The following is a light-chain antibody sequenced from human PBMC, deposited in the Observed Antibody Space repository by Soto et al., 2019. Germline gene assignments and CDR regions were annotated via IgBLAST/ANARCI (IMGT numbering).Light chain of an antibody. CDR2: DAS. CDR1: QSVSSY. Sequence: EIVLIQSPATLSLSPGERATLSCRASQSVSSYLAWYQQKPGQAPRLLIYDASNRATGIPARFSGSGSGTDFSLPISSQEPEDFAVYYCQQRSNWPPYTFGQGTKLEIK. CDR3: QQRSNWPPYT. V-gene: IGKV3-11*01. J-gene: IGKJ2*01.